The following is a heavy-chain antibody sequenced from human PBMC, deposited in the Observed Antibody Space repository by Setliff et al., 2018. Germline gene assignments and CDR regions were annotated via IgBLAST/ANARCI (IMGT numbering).Heavy chain of an antibody. D-gene: IGHD3-10*01. CDR3: ASGKGVAAFDM. CDR2: IKQDGSEK. CDR1: GFTFSTYW. V-gene: IGHV3-7*01. J-gene: IGHJ3*02. Sequence: GGSLRLSCAASGFTFSTYWMSWVRQAPGKGLEWVANIKQDGSEKYYVDSVKGRFTISRDNAKNSLSLQMNSLRAGDTAAYYCASGKGVAAFDMWGQGTMVTVSS.